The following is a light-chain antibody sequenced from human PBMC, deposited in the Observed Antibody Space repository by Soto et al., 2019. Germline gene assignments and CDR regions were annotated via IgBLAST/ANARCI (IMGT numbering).Light chain of an antibody. J-gene: IGKJ1*01. CDR3: QQYGSSGT. CDR2: GAS. V-gene: IGKV3-20*01. CDR1: LSVSSSY. Sequence: EIVLTQSPGTLSLSPGERATLSCRASLSVSSSYLAWYQQKLGQVPRLLIYGASTRATGIPDRFSGSGSGTDFTLTISRLEPEDFAVYYCQQYGSSGTFGQGTKVDIK.